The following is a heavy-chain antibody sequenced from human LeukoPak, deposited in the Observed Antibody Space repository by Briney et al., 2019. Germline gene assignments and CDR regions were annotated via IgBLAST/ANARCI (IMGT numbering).Heavy chain of an antibody. V-gene: IGHV3-30-3*01. Sequence: GGSLRLSCAASGFTFSSYAMHWVRQAPGKGLEWVAVISYDGSNKYYADSVKGRFTISRDNSKNTLYLQMNSLRAEDTAVFYCAKDSLWGQGTLVTVSS. CDR3: AKDSL. CDR1: GFTFSSYA. CDR2: ISYDGSNK. J-gene: IGHJ4*02.